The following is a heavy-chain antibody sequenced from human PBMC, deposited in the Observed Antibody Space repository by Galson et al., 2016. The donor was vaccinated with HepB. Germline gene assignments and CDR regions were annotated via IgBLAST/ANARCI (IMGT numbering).Heavy chain of an antibody. D-gene: IGHD2-2*01. Sequence: SLRLSCAASGFTFSSYAMHWVRQAPGKGLEWVTIISYDGNNKYYADSVKGRFTISRDNSKNTLYLQMNSLTADDTAIYYCVQGSTAPAVWGKGTTVTVSS. CDR2: ISYDGNNK. CDR3: VQGSTAPAV. CDR1: GFTFSSYA. V-gene: IGHV3-30-3*01. J-gene: IGHJ6*04.